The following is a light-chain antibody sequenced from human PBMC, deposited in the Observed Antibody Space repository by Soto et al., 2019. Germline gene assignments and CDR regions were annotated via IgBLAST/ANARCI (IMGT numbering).Light chain of an antibody. CDR3: SSYAGSNNLV. CDR2: EIS. V-gene: IGLV2-8*01. CDR1: SRDVGSYNY. J-gene: IGLJ2*01. Sequence: QSALTQPPSASGSPGQSVTISCTGTSRDVGSYNYVSWYQQYPGKAPKLMIYEISKRSSGVPDRFSGSKSGTTASLTVSGLQAEDEAYYYFSSYAGSNNLVFGGGTKLTVL.